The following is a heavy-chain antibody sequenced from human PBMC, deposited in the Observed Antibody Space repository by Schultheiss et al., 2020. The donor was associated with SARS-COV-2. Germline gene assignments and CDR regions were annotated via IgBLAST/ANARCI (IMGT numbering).Heavy chain of an antibody. V-gene: IGHV3-30*07. CDR2: ISYDGSNK. D-gene: IGHD2-15*01. CDR1: GFTFSSYA. Sequence: GGSLRLSCAASGFTFSSYAMHWVRQAPGKGLEWVAVISYDGSNKYYADSVKGRFTISRDNAKNSLYLQMNSLRAEDTAVYYCARDFRYCSGGSCFYYGMDVWGQGTTVTVSS. J-gene: IGHJ6*02. CDR3: ARDFRYCSGGSCFYYGMDV.